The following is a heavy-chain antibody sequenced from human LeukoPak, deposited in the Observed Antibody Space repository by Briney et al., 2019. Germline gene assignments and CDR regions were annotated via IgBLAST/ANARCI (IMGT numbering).Heavy chain of an antibody. J-gene: IGHJ6*02. CDR2: ISSSSSYI. CDR3: ARDSSSIRYYYYYGMDV. CDR1: GFIFSSYS. D-gene: IGHD6-13*01. V-gene: IGHV3-21*01. Sequence: PGGSLRLSCAASGFIFSSYSMNWVRQAPGKGLEWVSSISSSSSYIYYADSVKGRFTISRDNAKNSLYLQMNSLRAEDTAVYYCARDSSSIRYYYYYGMDVWGQGTTVTVSS.